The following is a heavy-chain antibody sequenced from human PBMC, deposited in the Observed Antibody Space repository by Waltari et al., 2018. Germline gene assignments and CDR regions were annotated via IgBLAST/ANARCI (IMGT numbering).Heavy chain of an antibody. Sequence: VQLVETGGDLMQPGGSLRVSCVASGFSFSYNSMSWVRRAPGKGREWVSTIDRGGGTYYADSVKGRFTISSDTSKDTLYLQLTRLTAEDTAVYYCARPSVFSRHFDYWGRGTLVTVSS. D-gene: IGHD1-26*01. CDR2: IDRGGGT. CDR3: ARPSVFSRHFDY. J-gene: IGHJ4*02. V-gene: IGHV3-53*02. CDR1: GFSFSYNS.